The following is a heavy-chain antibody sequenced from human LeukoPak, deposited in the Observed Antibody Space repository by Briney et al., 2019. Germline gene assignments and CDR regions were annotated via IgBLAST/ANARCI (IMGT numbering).Heavy chain of an antibody. V-gene: IGHV3-53*05. CDR1: GFTVSSNY. D-gene: IGHD3-10*01. CDR2: IYSGGSK. CDR3: AKGATGGAYGSGSYLDY. Sequence: GGSLRLSCAASGFTVSSNYMSWVRQAPGKGLEWVSVIYSGGSKYYADSVKGRFTISRDNSKNTLYLQMNSLRAEDTAVYYCAKGATGGAYGSGSYLDYWGQGTLVTVSS. J-gene: IGHJ4*02.